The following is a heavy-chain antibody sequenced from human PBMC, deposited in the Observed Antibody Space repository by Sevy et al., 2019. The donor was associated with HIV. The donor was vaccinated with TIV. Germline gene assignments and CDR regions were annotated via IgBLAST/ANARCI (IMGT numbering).Heavy chain of an antibody. J-gene: IGHJ4*02. CDR1: GFTVNDKY. CDR3: VSLFLSYRSGWSYFDY. V-gene: IGHV3-66*02. Sequence: GGSLRLSCAISGFTVNDKYIIWVRQAPGKGLEWVSVIFSSGSTYYSDSAKGRFTISRDKSKNIVYLQMNNMTAEETAVYYCVSLFLSYRSGWSYFDYWGQGTLVTVSS. D-gene: IGHD6-19*01. CDR2: IFSSGST.